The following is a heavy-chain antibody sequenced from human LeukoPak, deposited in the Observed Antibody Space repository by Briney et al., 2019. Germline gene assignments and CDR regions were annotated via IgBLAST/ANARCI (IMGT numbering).Heavy chain of an antibody. CDR2: INHSGST. J-gene: IGHJ6*03. CDR3: ARVPSRRGYCSSTSCRIPYYYYYMDV. CDR1: GGSFSGYY. Sequence: PSETLSLTCAVYGGSFSGYYWSWIRQPPGKGLEWIGEINHSGSTNYNPSFKSRVTISVDTSKNQFSLKLSSVTAADTAVYYCARVPSRRGYCSSTSCRIPYYYYYMDVWGKGTTVTVSS. D-gene: IGHD2-2*01. V-gene: IGHV4-34*01.